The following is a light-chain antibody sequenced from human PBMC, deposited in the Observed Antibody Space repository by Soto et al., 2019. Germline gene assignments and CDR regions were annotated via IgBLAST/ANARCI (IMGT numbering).Light chain of an antibody. V-gene: IGKV3-15*01. J-gene: IGKJ1*01. CDR2: GAS. CDR1: QSVSSN. Sequence: EIVMTQSPATLSVSPGERATLSCRASQSVSSNLAWYQQKPGQAPRLLIYGASTRATGIPARFSGSGSGTEFTLTISRLEPEDFAVYYCQQYGSSRTFGQGTKVDIK. CDR3: QQYGSSRT.